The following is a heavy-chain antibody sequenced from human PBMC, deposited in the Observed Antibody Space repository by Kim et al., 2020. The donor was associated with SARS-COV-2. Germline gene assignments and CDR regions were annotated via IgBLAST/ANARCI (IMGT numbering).Heavy chain of an antibody. CDR3: ATSGGYYDILTGYYPFDY. CDR1: GFTFSSYS. CDR2: ISSSSYI. D-gene: IGHD3-9*01. V-gene: IGHV3-21*01. Sequence: GGSLRLSCAASGFTFSSYSMNWVRQAPGKGLEWVSSISSSSYIYYADSVKGRFTISRDNAKNSLYLQMNSLRAEDTAVYYCATSGGYYDILTGYYPFDYWGQGTLVTVSS. J-gene: IGHJ4*02.